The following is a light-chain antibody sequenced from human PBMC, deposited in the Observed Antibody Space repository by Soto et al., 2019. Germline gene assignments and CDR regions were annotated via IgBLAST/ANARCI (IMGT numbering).Light chain of an antibody. Sequence: ALQLTQSPSSLSASVGDRVTITCRAGQDIRSDLGWYQHKPGKAPRLLIHAASSLQSGVPSRFSGSASGTEFTLTISSRQPEDLASYYCLQDHSYPWTFGQGTKVEI. CDR2: AAS. V-gene: IGKV1-6*01. J-gene: IGKJ1*01. CDR3: LQDHSYPWT. CDR1: QDIRSD.